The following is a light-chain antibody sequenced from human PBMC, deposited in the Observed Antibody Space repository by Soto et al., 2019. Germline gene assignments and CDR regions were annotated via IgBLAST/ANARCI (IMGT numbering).Light chain of an antibody. CDR1: QGLSSA. V-gene: IGKV1D-13*01. CDR2: DAS. Sequence: AIQLTQSPSSLSASVGDRVTISCRASQGLSSALVWYQQKPGKPPKLLIYDASTLENEVPARSSGSGSGTDFTLTISRLQPEDVGIYYCQQFIDYPLTFGGGTTVDI. CDR3: QQFIDYPLT. J-gene: IGKJ4*01.